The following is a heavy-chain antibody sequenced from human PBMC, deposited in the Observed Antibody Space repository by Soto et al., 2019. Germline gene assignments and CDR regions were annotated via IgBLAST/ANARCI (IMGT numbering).Heavy chain of an antibody. D-gene: IGHD3-16*02. V-gene: IGHV4-31*03. Sequence: QVQLQESGPGLVKPSLTLSLTCTVSGGSISSGGYYWRGIRQHPGKGLEWIGYIDYSGSTSYNPSLKSRVTISVDTSKNQFSLKLSSVTAEDTAVYYCARNGGELSLPFDYWGQGILVTFSS. CDR2: IDYSGST. J-gene: IGHJ4*02. CDR1: GGSISSGGYY. CDR3: ARNGGELSLPFDY.